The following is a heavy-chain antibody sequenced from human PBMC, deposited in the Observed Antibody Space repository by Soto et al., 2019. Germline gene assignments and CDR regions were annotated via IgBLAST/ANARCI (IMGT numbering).Heavy chain of an antibody. J-gene: IGHJ6*02. V-gene: IGHV4-39*01. Sequence: SETLSLTCTVSGGSISSISYYWGWIRQPPGKGLEWIGSIYYSGSTYYNPSLKSRVTISVDTSKNQFSLKLSSVTAADTAVYYCASGDYVGEYYYYGMDVWGQGTTVTVSS. CDR2: IYYSGST. CDR3: ASGDYVGEYYYYGMDV. CDR1: GGSISSISYY. D-gene: IGHD4-17*01.